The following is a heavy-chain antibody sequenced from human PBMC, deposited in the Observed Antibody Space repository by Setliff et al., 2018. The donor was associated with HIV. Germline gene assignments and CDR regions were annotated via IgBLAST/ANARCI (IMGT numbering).Heavy chain of an antibody. CDR2: VNHRGST. CDR1: GGSFSDYY. V-gene: IGHV4-34*01. CDR3: ALDSSDS. D-gene: IGHD3-22*01. Sequence: SETLSLTCAVYGGSFSDYYWTWIRQSPGKGLEWIGEVNHRGSTNYNPSLTSRVTVSVDTSKNQFSLKLGSVTAADTAVYYCALDSSDSWGPGTLVTVSS. J-gene: IGHJ4*02.